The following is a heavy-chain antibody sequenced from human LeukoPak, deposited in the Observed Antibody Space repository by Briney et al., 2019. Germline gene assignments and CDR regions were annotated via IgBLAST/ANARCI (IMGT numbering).Heavy chain of an antibody. D-gene: IGHD3-22*01. CDR2: ISAYNGNT. Sequence: ASVKVSCKASGYTFTSYGISWVRQAPGQGLEWMGWISAYNGNTNYAQMLQGRVTMTTDTSTSTAYMELRSLRSDDTAVYYCARVRDYYDSSGYNDYWGQGTLVTVSS. V-gene: IGHV1-18*01. CDR3: ARVRDYYDSSGYNDY. CDR1: GYTFTSYG. J-gene: IGHJ4*02.